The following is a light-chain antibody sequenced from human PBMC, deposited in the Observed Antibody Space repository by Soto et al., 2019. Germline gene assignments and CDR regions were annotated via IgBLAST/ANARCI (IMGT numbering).Light chain of an antibody. CDR2: EVS. CDR3: SSHTSSSTLDV. Sequence: QSVLTQPACVSGSPGQSITISCTGTSSDVGGYNYVSWYQQHPGKAPKLMIYEVSNRPSGVSNRFSGSKSGNTASLTISGLQAEDEADYYCSSHTSSSTLDVFGTGTKVTVL. CDR1: SSDVGGYNY. J-gene: IGLJ1*01. V-gene: IGLV2-14*01.